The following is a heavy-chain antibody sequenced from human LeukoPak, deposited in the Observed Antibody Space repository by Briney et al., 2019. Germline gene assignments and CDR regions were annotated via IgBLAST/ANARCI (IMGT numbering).Heavy chain of an antibody. J-gene: IGHJ6*02. V-gene: IGHV1-3*01. CDR1: GYTFTSYA. Sequence: ASVKVSCKASGYTFTSYAMHWVRQAPGQRLEWMGWINAGNGNTKYSQKFQGRVTITRDTSASTAYMELSSLRSEDTAVYYCARSEDYYYGMDVWGQGTTVTVSS. CDR3: ARSEDYYYGMDV. CDR2: INAGNGNT.